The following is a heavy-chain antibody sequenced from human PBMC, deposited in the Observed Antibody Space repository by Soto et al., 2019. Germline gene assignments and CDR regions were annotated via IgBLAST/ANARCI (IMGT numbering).Heavy chain of an antibody. V-gene: IGHV1-2*02. J-gene: IGHJ4*02. D-gene: IGHD1-1*01. CDR2: INPNSGGT. CDR3: ARILGNLKTRNFDY. Sequence: ASVKVSCTASGYTFTGYYMHWVRQAPGQGLEWMGWINPNSGGTNYAQKFQGRVTMTRDTSISTAYMELSRLRSDDTAVYYCARILGNLKTRNFDYWGEGTLVTVS. CDR1: GYTFTGYY.